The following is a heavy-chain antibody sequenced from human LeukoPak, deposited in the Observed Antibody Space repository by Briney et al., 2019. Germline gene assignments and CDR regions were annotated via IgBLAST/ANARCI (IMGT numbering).Heavy chain of an antibody. CDR2: ISNSGVNI. D-gene: IGHD2-2*02. CDR1: GVTFSSYE. V-gene: IGHV3-48*03. Sequence: GGSLRLSCAASGVTFSSYEMNWVRQAPGKGLEWVSYISNSGVNIKYADSVKGRFTISRDNAKNSLYLQMNSLRAEDTALYYCARFYPIRSSSSCYTPWGQGALVTVSS. CDR3: ARFYPIRSSSSCYTP. J-gene: IGHJ5*02.